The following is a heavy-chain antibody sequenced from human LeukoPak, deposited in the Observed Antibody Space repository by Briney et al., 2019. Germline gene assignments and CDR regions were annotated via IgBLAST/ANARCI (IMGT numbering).Heavy chain of an antibody. CDR1: GFTFDDYA. Sequence: GGSLRLSCAASGFTFDDYAMHWVRQAPGKGLEWVSLISGDGGSTYYADSVKGRFTISRDNSKNTLYLQMNSLRAEDTAVYFCAKPYSTRWDAFDIWGQGTMVTVSS. CDR2: ISGDGGST. J-gene: IGHJ3*02. D-gene: IGHD4-11*01. V-gene: IGHV3-43*02. CDR3: AKPYSTRWDAFDI.